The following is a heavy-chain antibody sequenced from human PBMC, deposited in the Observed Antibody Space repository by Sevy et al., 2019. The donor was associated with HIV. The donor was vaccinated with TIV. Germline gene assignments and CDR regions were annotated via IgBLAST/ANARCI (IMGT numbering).Heavy chain of an antibody. Sequence: GGSLRLSCAASGFTFSDSWMTWVRQGPGKGLEWVANINQAGSDKYYVDSVRGRFTISRDNAKNSLYLQMNSLGVEDTAVYYCARDSPYGDYVGTFDYWGQGTLVTVSS. V-gene: IGHV3-7*01. CDR2: INQAGSDK. D-gene: IGHD4-17*01. J-gene: IGHJ4*02. CDR1: GFTFSDSW. CDR3: ARDSPYGDYVGTFDY.